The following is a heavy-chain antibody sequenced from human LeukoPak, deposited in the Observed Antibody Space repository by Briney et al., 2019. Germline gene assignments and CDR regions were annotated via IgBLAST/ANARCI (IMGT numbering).Heavy chain of an antibody. CDR3: VRGRGSYGWFDP. CDR2: INGAGSRT. J-gene: IGHJ5*02. Sequence: GGSLRLSCAASGITFNSYWMHWVRQVPGRGLVWVSRINGAGSRTSYADSVKGRFTISRDNAKNTLYLQMNSLRAEDTAVYYCVRGRGSYGWFDPWGQGTLVTVSS. V-gene: IGHV3-74*01. D-gene: IGHD3-10*01. CDR1: GITFNSYW.